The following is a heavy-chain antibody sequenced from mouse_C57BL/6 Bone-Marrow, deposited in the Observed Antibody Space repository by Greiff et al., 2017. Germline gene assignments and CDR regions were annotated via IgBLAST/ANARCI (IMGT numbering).Heavy chain of an antibody. CDR3: ARHPRWLLLGDY. V-gene: IGHV5-6*01. CDR1: GFTFSSYG. Sequence: EVQLQQSGGDLVKPGGSLKLSCAASGFTFSSYGMSWVRQTPDKRLEWVATISSGGSYTYYPDSVKGRFTISRDNAKNTLYLQMSSLKSEDTAMYYCARHPRWLLLGDYWGQGTTLTVSS. D-gene: IGHD2-3*01. CDR2: ISSGGSYT. J-gene: IGHJ2*01.